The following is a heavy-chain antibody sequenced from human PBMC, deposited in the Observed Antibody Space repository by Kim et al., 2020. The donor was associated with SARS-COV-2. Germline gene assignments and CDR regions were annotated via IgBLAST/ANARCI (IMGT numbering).Heavy chain of an antibody. CDR3: ASDRRDSLLGAEPLDAFDI. D-gene: IGHD2-8*02. J-gene: IGHJ3*02. V-gene: IGHV4-30-4*01. CDR2: IYYSGSN. Sequence: SETLSLTCTVSGGSISSGDYYWIWIRQPPGKGLEWIGYIYYSGSNYYNPSLKSRVTISVDTSKNQFSLKLSSVTAADTAVYYCASDRRDSLLGAEPLDAFDIWGQGTMVTVSS. CDR1: GGSISSGDYY.